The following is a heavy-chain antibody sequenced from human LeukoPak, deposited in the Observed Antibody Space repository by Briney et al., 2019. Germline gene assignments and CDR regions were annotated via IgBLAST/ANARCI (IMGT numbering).Heavy chain of an antibody. V-gene: IGHV4-61*02. CDR3: ARGGLLWFGEQGGWFDP. CDR2: IYTSGST. CDR1: GVSISSGIYY. D-gene: IGHD3-10*01. J-gene: IGHJ5*02. Sequence: SETLSLTCTVAGVSISSGIYYWSWIRQPAGKGLEWIGRIYTSGSTNYNPSLKSRVTISVDTSKNQFSLKLSSVTAADTAVYYCARGGLLWFGEQGGWFDPWGQGTLVTVSS.